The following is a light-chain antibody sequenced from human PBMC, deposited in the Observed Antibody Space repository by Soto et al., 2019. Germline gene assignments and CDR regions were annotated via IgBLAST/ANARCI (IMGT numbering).Light chain of an antibody. CDR2: EVT. CDR1: SGDIGSYNR. CDR3: SSYTNIHRGACD. J-gene: IGLJ1*01. V-gene: IGLV2-14*01. Sequence: QSVLTQPASVSGSPGQSITTSCTGTSGDIGSYNRVSWYQQHPGKAPKLIIYEVTDRPSGVSNRFYGSKSGNTASLTISGLQAEDEAEYYCSSYTNIHRGACDFGNGTKVTV.